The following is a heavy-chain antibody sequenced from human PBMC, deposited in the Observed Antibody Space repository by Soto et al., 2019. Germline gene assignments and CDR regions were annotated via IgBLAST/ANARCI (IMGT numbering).Heavy chain of an antibody. CDR1: GFTFSDYY. V-gene: IGHV3-11*01. CDR2: IISSGSTI. D-gene: IGHD3-22*01. Sequence: GGSLRLSCAASGFTFSDYYMSWIRQAPGKGLEWVSYIISSGSTIYYADSVKGRFTISRDNAKNSLYLQMNSLRAEDTAVYYCARDSGSDYYDSSGYPDYWGQGTLVTVSS. J-gene: IGHJ4*02. CDR3: ARDSGSDYYDSSGYPDY.